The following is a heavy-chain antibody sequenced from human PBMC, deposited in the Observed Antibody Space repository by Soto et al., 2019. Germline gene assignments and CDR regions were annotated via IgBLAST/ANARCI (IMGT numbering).Heavy chain of an antibody. J-gene: IGHJ3*02. CDR1: ADSMNRYY. CDR3: GREGYTFGPGAVSGAFDI. CDR2: IYNSGST. D-gene: IGHD4-4*01. V-gene: IGHV4-4*08. Sequence: SETLSLTCSISADSMNRYYWNWIRQSPGKGLEWIGYIYNSGSTNYSPSLKSRVTMSVDLPKKEFSLKLSSVTAADTAIYYCGREGYTFGPGAVSGAFDIWGQGTVVTVSS.